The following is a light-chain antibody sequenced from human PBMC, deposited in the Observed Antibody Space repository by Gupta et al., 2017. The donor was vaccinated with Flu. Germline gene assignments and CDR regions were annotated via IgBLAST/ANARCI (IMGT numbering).Light chain of an antibody. V-gene: IGKV1-39*01. CDR2: STS. CDR1: QSVGSY. J-gene: IGKJ1*01. CDR3: QQSYSAPRT. Sequence: GDTVTITCRARQSVGSYLKWYQQRPGEVPNLLLYSTSTRQRGVPSRFVGGGSGTVFTLTVSSLFPEDSATYFCQQSYSAPRTFGQGTKV.